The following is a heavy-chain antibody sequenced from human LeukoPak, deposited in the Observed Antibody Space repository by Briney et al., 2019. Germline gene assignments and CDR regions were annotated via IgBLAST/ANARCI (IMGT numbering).Heavy chain of an antibody. CDR1: GFTFSNYG. CDR2: IWSDGTKK. CDR3: ARDLGYSSGHPFDY. D-gene: IGHD6-19*01. J-gene: IGHJ4*02. V-gene: IGHV3-33*01. Sequence: HPGGSLRLSCAASGFTFSNYGMHWVRQAPGKGLQWVALIWSDGTKKYYADSVKGRFTISRDNSKNTLYLQMNSLRAEDTAVYYCARDLGYSSGHPFDYWGQGTLVTVSS.